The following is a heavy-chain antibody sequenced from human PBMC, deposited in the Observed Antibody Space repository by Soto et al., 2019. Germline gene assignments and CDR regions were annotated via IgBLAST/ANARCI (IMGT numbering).Heavy chain of an antibody. CDR3: AKDPPNNPWYYFDY. CDR1: GFTFSNYA. D-gene: IGHD1-20*01. CDR2: IGTGGYT. J-gene: IGHJ4*02. Sequence: GGSLRLSCAASGFTFSNYAMTWVRQAPGKGLEWVSSIGTGGYTYYADSVKGRFTISRDNSKNTLYLQMNSLRAEDTAIYYCAKDPPNNPWYYFDYWGQGTLVTVSS. V-gene: IGHV3-23*01.